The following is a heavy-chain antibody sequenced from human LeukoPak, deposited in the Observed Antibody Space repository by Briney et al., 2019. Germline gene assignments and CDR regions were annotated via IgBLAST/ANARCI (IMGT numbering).Heavy chain of an antibody. J-gene: IGHJ4*02. D-gene: IGHD3-22*01. Sequence: SETLSLTCTVSGGSISSYYWSWIRQPPGKGLEWIGYIYHSGSTNYNPSFKSRVTISVDTSKNLFSLKLSSVTAADTAVYYCAGRSPARSLIDWGQGTLVTVSS. V-gene: IGHV4-59*08. CDR3: AGRSPARSLID. CDR2: IYHSGST. CDR1: GGSISSYY.